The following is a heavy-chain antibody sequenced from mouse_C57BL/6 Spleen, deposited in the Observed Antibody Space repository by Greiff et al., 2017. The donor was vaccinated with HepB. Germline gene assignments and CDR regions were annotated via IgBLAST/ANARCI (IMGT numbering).Heavy chain of an antibody. CDR2: IDPSDSYT. J-gene: IGHJ2*01. Sequence: QVQLQQPGAELVKPGASVKLSCKASGYTFTSYWMQWVNQRPGQGLEWIGEIDPSDSYTNYNQKFKGKATLTVDTSSSTAYMQLSSLTSEDSAVYYCAREGDYWGQGTTLTVSS. CDR3: AREGDY. V-gene: IGHV1-50*01. CDR1: GYTFTSYW.